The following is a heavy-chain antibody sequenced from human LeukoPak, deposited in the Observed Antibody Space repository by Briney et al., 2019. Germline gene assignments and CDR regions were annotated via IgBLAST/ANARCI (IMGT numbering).Heavy chain of an antibody. D-gene: IGHD5-24*01. Sequence: GGSLRLSCAASGFTFSSYWMSWVRQAPGKGLEWVANIKQDGSEKYYVDSVKGRFTISRDDAKNSLYLQMNSLRAEDTAVYYCARDRRRDGYNSDYWGQGTLVTVSS. V-gene: IGHV3-7*01. J-gene: IGHJ4*02. CDR1: GFTFSSYW. CDR2: IKQDGSEK. CDR3: ARDRRRDGYNSDY.